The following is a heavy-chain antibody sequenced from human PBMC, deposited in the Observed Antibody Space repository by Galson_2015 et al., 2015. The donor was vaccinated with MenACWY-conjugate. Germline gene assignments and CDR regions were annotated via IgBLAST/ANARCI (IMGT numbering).Heavy chain of an antibody. CDR1: GGSISSYY. J-gene: IGHJ5*02. CDR3: ARFSRQRTPSYPFDP. D-gene: IGHD3-16*02. CDR2: IYYSGST. V-gene: IGHV4-59*01. Sequence: SETLSLTCTVSGGSISSYYWSWIRQPPGKGLEWIGYIYYSGSTSYNPSLKRRVTISVDTSKNQFYLKLYSVTAADTAVYYCARFSRQRTPSYPFDPGGQGTQVTVSS.